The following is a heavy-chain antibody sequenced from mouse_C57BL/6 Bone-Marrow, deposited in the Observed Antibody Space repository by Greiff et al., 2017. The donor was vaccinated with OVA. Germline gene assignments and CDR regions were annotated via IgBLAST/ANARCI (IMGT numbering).Heavy chain of an antibody. V-gene: IGHV5-6*01. J-gene: IGHJ2*01. D-gene: IGHD2-3*01. CDR2: ISSGGSYT. CDR1: GFTFSSYG. CDR3: ARLDGYYVYFDY. Sequence: EVNVVESGGDLVKPGGSLKLSCAASGFTFSSYGMSWVRQTPDKRLEWVATISSGGSYTYYPDSVKGRFTISRDNAKNTLYLQMSSLKSEDTAMDDCARLDGYYVYFDYWGQGTTLTVSS.